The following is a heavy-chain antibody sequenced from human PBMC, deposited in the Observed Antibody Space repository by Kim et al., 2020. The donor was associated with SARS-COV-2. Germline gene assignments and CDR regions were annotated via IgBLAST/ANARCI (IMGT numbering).Heavy chain of an antibody. CDR2: IYYSGST. D-gene: IGHD2-2*01. CDR1: GGSISSSSYY. V-gene: IGHV4-39*01. Sequence: SETLSLTCTVSGGSISSSSYYWGWIRQPPGKGLEWIGSIYYSGSTYYNPSLKSRVTISVDTSKNQFSLKLSSVTAADTAVYYCAISVLFGVVPAAIGPHFDYWGQGTLVTVSS. J-gene: IGHJ4*02. CDR3: AISVLFGVVPAAIGPHFDY.